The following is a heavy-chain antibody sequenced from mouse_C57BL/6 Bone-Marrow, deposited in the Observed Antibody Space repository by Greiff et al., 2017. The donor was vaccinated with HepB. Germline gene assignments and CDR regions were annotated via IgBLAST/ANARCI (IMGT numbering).Heavy chain of an antibody. CDR2: IDPSDSYT. Sequence: QVQLQQPGAELVMPGASVKLSCKASGYTFTSYWMHWVKQRPGQGLEWIGEIDPSDSYTNYNQKFKGKSTVTVDKSSSTAYMQLSSLTSEDSAVYDCARPITTVVAPYAMDYWGQGTAVTVSS. D-gene: IGHD1-1*01. J-gene: IGHJ4*01. CDR1: GYTFTSYW. V-gene: IGHV1-69*01. CDR3: ARPITTVVAPYAMDY.